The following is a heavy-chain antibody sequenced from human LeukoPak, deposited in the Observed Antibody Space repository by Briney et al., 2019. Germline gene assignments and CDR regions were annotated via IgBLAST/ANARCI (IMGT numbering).Heavy chain of an antibody. CDR3: ASDGGSSDAFDI. CDR1: GGSFSGYY. Sequence: NSSETLSLTCAVYGGSFSGYYWSWIRQPPGKGLEWIGYLYYSGSTYYNPSLESRVLISVDTSKNQFSLKLSSVTAADTAVYYCASDGGSSDAFDIWGQGTMVTVSS. J-gene: IGHJ3*02. CDR2: LYYSGST. D-gene: IGHD1-26*01. V-gene: IGHV4-59*01.